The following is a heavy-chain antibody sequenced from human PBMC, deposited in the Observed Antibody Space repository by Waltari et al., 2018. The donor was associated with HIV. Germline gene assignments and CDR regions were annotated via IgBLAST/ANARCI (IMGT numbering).Heavy chain of an antibody. J-gene: IGHJ1*01. CDR1: GLTFRTYA. Sequence: EVQLVESGGGLVQPGGSRRLSCAASGLTFRTYALSWVRQAPGKGLQWVSGISASGGNSYYADSVKGRFTMSRDSSRLYLQMNSLRAEDTAVYYCANSNPYYENSAYSYFQNWGQGTLVTVSS. CDR2: ISASGGNS. D-gene: IGHD3-22*01. V-gene: IGHV3-23*04. CDR3: ANSNPYYENSAYSYFQN.